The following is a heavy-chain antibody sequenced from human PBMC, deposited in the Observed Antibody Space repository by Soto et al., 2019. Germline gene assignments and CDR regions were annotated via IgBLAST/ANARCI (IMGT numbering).Heavy chain of an antibody. CDR3: ARAMVVTQNWFDP. D-gene: IGHD2-21*02. CDR1: GCSISSGGYS. Sequence: SETLSLTCAVSGCSISSGGYSWSWIRQPPGKGLEWIGYIYHSGSTYYNPSLKSRVTISVDTSKNQFSLKLSSVTAADTAVYYCARAMVVTQNWFDPWGQGTLVTVSS. V-gene: IGHV4-30-2*05. J-gene: IGHJ5*02. CDR2: IYHSGST.